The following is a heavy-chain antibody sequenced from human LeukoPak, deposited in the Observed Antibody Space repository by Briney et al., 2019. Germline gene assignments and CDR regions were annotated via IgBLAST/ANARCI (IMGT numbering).Heavy chain of an antibody. CDR3: ARDLIAAAGTLDY. CDR2: INPNSGGT. V-gene: IGHV1-2*02. CDR1: GYTFTGYY. J-gene: IGHJ4*02. Sequence: GASVKVSCKASGYTFTGYYMHWVRQAPGQGLEWMGWINPNSGGTNYAQKFQGRVTMTRDTSISTAYMELSRLRSDDTAVYYCARDLIAAAGTLDYWGQETLVTVSS. D-gene: IGHD6-13*01.